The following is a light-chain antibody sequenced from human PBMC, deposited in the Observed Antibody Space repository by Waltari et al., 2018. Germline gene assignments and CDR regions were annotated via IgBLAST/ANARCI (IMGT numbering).Light chain of an antibody. CDR2: GKN. CDR1: SLRSYY. V-gene: IGLV3-19*01. CDR3: NSRDSSGNHQV. Sequence: TCQGDSLRSYYASWYQQKPGQAPVLVIYGKNNRPSGIPDRFSGSSSGNTASLTITGAQAEDEADYYCNSRDSSGNHQVFGGGTKLTVL. J-gene: IGLJ2*01.